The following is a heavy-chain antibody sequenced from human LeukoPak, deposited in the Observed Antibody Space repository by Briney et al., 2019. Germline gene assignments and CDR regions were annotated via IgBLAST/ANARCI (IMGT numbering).Heavy chain of an antibody. J-gene: IGHJ6*03. CDR1: GYTFTSYD. V-gene: IGHV1-8*01. D-gene: IGHD3-16*01. Sequence: ASVKVSCKASGYTFTSYDINWVRQATGQGLEWMGWMNPNSGNTGYAQKFQGRVTMTRNTSISTAYMELSSLRSEDTAVYYCARGRITLYYYYMDVWGKGTTVTISS. CDR3: ARGRITLYYYYMDV. CDR2: MNPNSGNT.